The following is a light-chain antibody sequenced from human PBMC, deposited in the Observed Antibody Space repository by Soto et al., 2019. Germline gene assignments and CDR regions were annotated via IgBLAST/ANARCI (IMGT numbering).Light chain of an antibody. CDR1: SSDVGGYNY. J-gene: IGLJ2*01. V-gene: IGLV2-14*01. CDR2: EVS. Sequence: QSVLTQPASVSGSPGQSITISCTGTSSDVGGYNYVSWYQQHPGKAPKLMIYEVSNRPSGVSNRFSGSKPGNTASLTISGVQAEDEADYYCSSYTSSTTRVVFGGGTKVTVL. CDR3: SSYTSSTTRVV.